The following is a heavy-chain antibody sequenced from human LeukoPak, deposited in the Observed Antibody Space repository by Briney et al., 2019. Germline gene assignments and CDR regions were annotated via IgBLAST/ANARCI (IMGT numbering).Heavy chain of an antibody. V-gene: IGHV3-48*03. CDR1: GFTFSSYE. J-gene: IGHJ4*02. Sequence: PGGSLRLSCAASGFTFSSYEMNWVRQAPGKGLEWVSYISSSGSTIYYADSVKGRFTISRDNSKNTLYLQMNSLRAEDTAVYYCVREANFYYWGQGTLVTVSS. CDR2: ISSSGSTI. CDR3: VREANFYY.